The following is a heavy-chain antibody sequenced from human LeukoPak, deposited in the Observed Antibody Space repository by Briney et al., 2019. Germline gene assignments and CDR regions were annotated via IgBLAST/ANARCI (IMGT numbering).Heavy chain of an antibody. V-gene: IGHV5-51*01. D-gene: IGHD3-22*01. CDR3: ARHSGADSSGPPPDY. CDR1: GYSFTSYW. CDR2: IYPGDSDT. Sequence: GESLKISCKGSGYSFTSYWIGWVRQMPGKGLEWMGIIYPGDSDTRYSPSFQGQVAISADKSISTAYLQWSSLKASDTAMYYCARHSGADSSGPPPDYWGQGTLVTVSS. J-gene: IGHJ4*02.